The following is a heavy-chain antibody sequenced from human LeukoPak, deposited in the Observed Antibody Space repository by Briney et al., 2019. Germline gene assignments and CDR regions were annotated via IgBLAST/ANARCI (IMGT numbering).Heavy chain of an antibody. CDR2: INPNSGGT. D-gene: IGHD3-10*01. CDR3: ARVERYYGSGSDYNFGY. J-gene: IGHJ4*02. V-gene: IGHV1-2*02. CDR1: GYTFTGYY. Sequence: ASVKVSCKASGYTFTGYYMHWVRQAPGQGLEWMGWINPNSGGTNYAQKFQGRVTMTRDTSISTAYMELSRLRSDDTAVYYCARVERYYGSGSDYNFGYWGQGTLVTVSS.